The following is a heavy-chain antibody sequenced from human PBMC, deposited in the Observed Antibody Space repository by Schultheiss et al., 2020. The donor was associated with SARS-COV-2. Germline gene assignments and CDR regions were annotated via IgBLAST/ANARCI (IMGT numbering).Heavy chain of an antibody. Sequence: SETLSLTCAVSGYSISSSNWWGWIRQPPGKGLEWIGYIYHSGSTYYNPSLKSRVTISVDKSKNQFSLKLSSVTAADTAVYYCARHRSGYYHYGMDVWGQGTTVTVSS. V-gene: IGHV4-28*01. CDR1: GYSISSSNW. J-gene: IGHJ6*02. CDR2: IYHSGST. D-gene: IGHD2-8*02. CDR3: ARHRSGYYHYGMDV.